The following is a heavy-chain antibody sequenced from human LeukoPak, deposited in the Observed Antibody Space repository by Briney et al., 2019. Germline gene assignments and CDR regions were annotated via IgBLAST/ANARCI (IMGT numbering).Heavy chain of an antibody. D-gene: IGHD2-15*01. J-gene: IGHJ4*02. CDR1: GFTVSSNH. V-gene: IGHV3-66*01. CDR3: AATATSFDY. Sequence: GGTLRLSCAASGFTVSSNHMSWVRQAPGKGLEWVSVIYSGGSTNYAESVKGRFTISRDNSKNTLYLQMNSLRAEDTAVYYCAATATSFDYCGQGALVTVSS. CDR2: IYSGGST.